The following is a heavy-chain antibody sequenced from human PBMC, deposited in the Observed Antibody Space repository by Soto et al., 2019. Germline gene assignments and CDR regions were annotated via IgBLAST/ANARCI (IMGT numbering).Heavy chain of an antibody. Sequence: QVQLVQSGAEVKKPGASVKVSCKASGYTFTSYGISWVRQAPGQGLEWMGWISAYNGNTNYAQKLQGRVTMTTDTSTSTAYMVLRSLRSDDTAVYYCARLSIFGVVIIQGYYYYMDVWGKGTTVTVSS. V-gene: IGHV1-18*01. CDR3: ARLSIFGVVIIQGYYYYMDV. CDR2: ISAYNGNT. D-gene: IGHD3-3*01. J-gene: IGHJ6*03. CDR1: GYTFTSYG.